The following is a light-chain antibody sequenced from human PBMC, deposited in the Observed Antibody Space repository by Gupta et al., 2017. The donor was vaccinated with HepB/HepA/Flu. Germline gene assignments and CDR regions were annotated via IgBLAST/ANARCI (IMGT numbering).Light chain of an antibody. V-gene: IGKV2-28*01. J-gene: IGKJ5*01. CDR2: LGS. Sequence: VMTQSPLSLPVTPGEPASISCRSSQSLLRNGYNCLDWYLQRPGQPPRRLIYLGSNRASGVPDRFSGSGSGTDLTLKISRVEADDVGVYYCMQVLQMPRTFGQGTRLEIK. CDR3: MQVLQMPRT. CDR1: QSLLRNGYNC.